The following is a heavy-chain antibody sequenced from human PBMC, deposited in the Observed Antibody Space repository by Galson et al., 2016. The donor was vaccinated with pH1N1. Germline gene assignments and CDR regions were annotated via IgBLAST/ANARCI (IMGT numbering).Heavy chain of an antibody. V-gene: IGHV3-21*01. CDR3: VRARMQKTTLFKVPRTFDH. D-gene: IGHD4-11*01. Sequence: SLRLSCAASGFTFSDFNINWVRQAPGKGLEWVSIISPSSSYIYYGDSVKGRFTISRDNAKNSVFLQMSSLRAEDTAVYYCVRARMQKTTLFKVPRTFDHWGQGTLVIVSS. CDR1: GFTFSDFN. CDR2: ISPSSSYI. J-gene: IGHJ4*02.